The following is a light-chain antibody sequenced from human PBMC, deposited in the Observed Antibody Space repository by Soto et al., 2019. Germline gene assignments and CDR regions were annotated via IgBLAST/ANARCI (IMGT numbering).Light chain of an antibody. J-gene: IGKJ2*01. CDR2: AAS. CDR3: HQSYSTPYT. V-gene: IGKV1-39*01. Sequence: DIQMTQSPSSLSASVGDRVTITCRASQSISSYLNWYQQKPGKAPRLLIYAASSLQSGVPSRFSGSGSRTDFTLTISRLQPEDLATYYCHQSYSTPYTFGQGTKPEIK. CDR1: QSISSY.